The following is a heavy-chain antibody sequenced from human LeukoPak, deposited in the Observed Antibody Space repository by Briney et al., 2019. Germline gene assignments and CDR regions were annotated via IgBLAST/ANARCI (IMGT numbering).Heavy chain of an antibody. CDR2: IIPIFGTA. CDR3: ARARNLRLGELSLAY. Sequence: SVKVSCKASGGTFSSYAISWVRQAPGQGLEWMGGIIPIFGTANYAQKFQGRVTITADKSTSTAYMELSSLRSEDTAVYYCARARNLRLGELSLAYWGQGTLVTVSS. D-gene: IGHD3-16*02. V-gene: IGHV1-69*06. CDR1: GGTFSSYA. J-gene: IGHJ4*02.